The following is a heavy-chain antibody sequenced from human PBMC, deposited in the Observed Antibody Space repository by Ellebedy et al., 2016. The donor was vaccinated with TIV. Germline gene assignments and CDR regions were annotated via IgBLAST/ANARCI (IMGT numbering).Heavy chain of an antibody. V-gene: IGHV3-74*01. CDR1: GFTFSHYW. Sequence: GESLKISCVASGFTFSHYWMHWVRQAPGKGLVWVSRINRGGVTSDYADSVKGRFTITRDNAKNSLYLQMNSLRAEDTAVYYCARDIHYYDSSGYYFWFDPWGQGTLVTVSS. D-gene: IGHD3-22*01. J-gene: IGHJ5*02. CDR3: ARDIHYYDSSGYYFWFDP. CDR2: INRGGVTS.